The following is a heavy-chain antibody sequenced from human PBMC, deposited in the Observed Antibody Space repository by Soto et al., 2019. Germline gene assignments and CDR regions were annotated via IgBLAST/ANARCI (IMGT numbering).Heavy chain of an antibody. Sequence: GGSLRLSCKASGFTFSDYGMHWVRQAPGKGLEWVAVIWYDGSNKYYADSVKGRFTISRDNSKNTLYLQMNSLRAEDTAVYYCARDGGEQPSGYYGMDVWGQGTTVTVSS. CDR1: GFTFSDYG. D-gene: IGHD3-16*01. V-gene: IGHV3-33*01. CDR3: ARDGGEQPSGYYGMDV. J-gene: IGHJ6*02. CDR2: IWYDGSNK.